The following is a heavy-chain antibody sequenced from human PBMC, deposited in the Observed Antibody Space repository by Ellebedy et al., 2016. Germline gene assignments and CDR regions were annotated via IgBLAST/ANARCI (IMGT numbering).Heavy chain of an antibody. D-gene: IGHD2-21*01. CDR3: AGDRVVSNGPLDR. J-gene: IGHJ5*02. V-gene: IGHV3-66*01. CDR1: GFIVSSNY. CDR2: LYSGGTI. Sequence: GESLKISCAASGFIVSSNYMSWVRQAPGKGLEWVATLYSGGTILYADSVKGRFTISRDNSKNTLYLQMNNLRAEDTALYYCAGDRVVSNGPLDRWGQGTLVTVS.